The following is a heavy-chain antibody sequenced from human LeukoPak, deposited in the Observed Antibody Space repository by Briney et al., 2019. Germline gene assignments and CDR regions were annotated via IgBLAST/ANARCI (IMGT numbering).Heavy chain of an antibody. CDR1: GFTFSSYA. D-gene: IGHD3-10*01. CDR2: ISGSGGST. V-gene: IGHV3-23*01. CDR3: AKGYYGSSNPNYGMDV. Sequence: PGGSLRLSCAASGFTFSSYAMSWVRQAPGKGLEWVSAISGSGGSTYYADSVKGRFTISRDNSKNTLYLQMNSLRAEDTAVYYCAKGYYGSSNPNYGMDVWGQGTTVTVSS. J-gene: IGHJ6*02.